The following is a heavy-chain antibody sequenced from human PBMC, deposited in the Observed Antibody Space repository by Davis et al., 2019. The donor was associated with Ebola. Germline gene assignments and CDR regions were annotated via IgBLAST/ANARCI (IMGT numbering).Heavy chain of an antibody. CDR2: INSAGSNK. CDR1: GFTFSSYW. J-gene: IGHJ3*01. V-gene: IGHV3-74*01. Sequence: GESLKISCEASGFTFSSYWMEWVRQAPGKGLVWVSRINSAGSNKNYADSVKGRFTISRENAKNTVYLQLNSLRVDDTAVYYCVRGRSQVAPVTMSHGGFDVWGQGTMITVSA. CDR3: VRGRSQVAPVTMSHGGFDV. D-gene: IGHD2-2*01.